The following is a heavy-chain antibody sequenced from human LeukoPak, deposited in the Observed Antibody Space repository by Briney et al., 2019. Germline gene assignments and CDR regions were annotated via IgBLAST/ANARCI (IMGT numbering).Heavy chain of an antibody. CDR3: AKDGAYYYDSSGPHSDFDY. J-gene: IGHJ4*02. Sequence: QPGGSLRLSCAASGFTFSSYAMSWVRQAPGKGLEWVSAISGSGGSTYYADSVKGRFTISRDNSKNTLYLQMNSLRAEDTAVYYCAKDGAYYYDSSGPHSDFDYWGQGTLVTVSS. D-gene: IGHD3-22*01. V-gene: IGHV3-23*01. CDR2: ISGSGGST. CDR1: GFTFSSYA.